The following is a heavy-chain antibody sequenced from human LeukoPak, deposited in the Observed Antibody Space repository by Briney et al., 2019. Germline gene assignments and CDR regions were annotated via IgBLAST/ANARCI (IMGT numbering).Heavy chain of an antibody. Sequence: ASVKVSCKASGYTFTIYGIGWVRQAPGQGLEWMGWISGYNGLTNFAQKFQGRVTITADESTSTAYMELSSLRSEDTAVYYCAKGAAAAGRSRYYYYYMDVWGKGTTVTISS. CDR1: GYTFTIYG. V-gene: IGHV1-18*01. CDR3: AKGAAAAGRSRYYYYYMDV. D-gene: IGHD6-13*01. J-gene: IGHJ6*03. CDR2: ISGYNGLT.